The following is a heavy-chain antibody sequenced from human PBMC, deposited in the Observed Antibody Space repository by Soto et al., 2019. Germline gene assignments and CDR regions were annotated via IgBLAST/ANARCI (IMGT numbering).Heavy chain of an antibody. D-gene: IGHD6-6*01. CDR3: ARGDEQLVRLNWFDP. J-gene: IGHJ5*02. CDR2: IYYSGST. V-gene: IGHV4-31*03. CDR1: GGSISSGGYY. Sequence: SETLSLTCTVSGGSISSGGYYWSWIRQHPGKGLEWIGYIYYSGSTYYNPSLKSRVAISVDTSKNQFSLKLSSVTAADTAVYYCARGDEQLVRLNWFDPWGQGTLVTVSS.